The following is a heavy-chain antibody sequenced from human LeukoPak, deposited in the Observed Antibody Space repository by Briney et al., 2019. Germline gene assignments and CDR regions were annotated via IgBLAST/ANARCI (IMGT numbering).Heavy chain of an antibody. V-gene: IGHV4-59*03. CDR3: VLAPNSNWFDF. J-gene: IGHJ5*01. CDR1: GDATSEFY. CDR2: IHYSGSR. D-gene: IGHD2-8*01. Sequence: SETLSLTCTVSGDATSEFYWNWIRQSPGNGLEWIGNIHYSGSRVYNPSLQSRVTLSLDTSRRQFFLRLNSVTAADTAIYFCVLAPNSNWFDFWGPGSLVTVSS.